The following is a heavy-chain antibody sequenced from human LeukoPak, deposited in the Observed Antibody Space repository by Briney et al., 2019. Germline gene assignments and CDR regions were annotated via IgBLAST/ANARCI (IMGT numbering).Heavy chain of an antibody. CDR3: AKGDSSGKPGYFDY. V-gene: IGHV3-30*02. CDR2: IRYDGSNK. CDR1: GFTFSSYG. J-gene: IGHJ4*02. D-gene: IGHD1-26*01. Sequence: GGSLRLSCAASGFTFSSYGMHWVRQAPGKGLEWLAFIRYDGSNKYYADSVKGRFTISRDNSKNTLYLQMNSLRAEDTAVYYCAKGDSSGKPGYFDYWGQGTLVTVSS.